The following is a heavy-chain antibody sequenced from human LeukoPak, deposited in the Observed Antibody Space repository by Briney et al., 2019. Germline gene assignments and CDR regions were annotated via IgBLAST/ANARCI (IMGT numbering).Heavy chain of an antibody. V-gene: IGHV3-30-3*01. CDR2: ISYDGSNK. CDR1: GFTFSSYA. CDR3: ARGTSNHKPGTRVGGFDV. D-gene: IGHD1-1*01. Sequence: PGGSLRLSCAASGFTFSSYAMHWVRQAPGKGLEWVAVISYDGSNKYYADSVKGRFTISRDNGKNSLYLQMDSLRGDDTALYYCARGTSNHKPGTRVGGFDVWGQGTTVTVSS. J-gene: IGHJ6*02.